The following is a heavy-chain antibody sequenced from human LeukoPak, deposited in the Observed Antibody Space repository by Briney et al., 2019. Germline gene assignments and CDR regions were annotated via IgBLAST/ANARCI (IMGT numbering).Heavy chain of an antibody. CDR2: IYYSGST. V-gene: IGHV4-59*08. CDR3: ARHVWLQPFDY. D-gene: IGHD3-9*01. Sequence: SETLSLTCSVSGGSMNSYYWSWIRQSPGKGLEWIGYIYYSGSTNYNPSLKSRVTISVDTSKNQFSLKLSSVAAADAAVYYCARHVWLQPFDYWGQGTLVTVSS. J-gene: IGHJ4*02. CDR1: GGSMNSYY.